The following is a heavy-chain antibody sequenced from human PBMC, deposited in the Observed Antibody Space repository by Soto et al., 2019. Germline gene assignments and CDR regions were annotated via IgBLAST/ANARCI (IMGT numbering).Heavy chain of an antibody. J-gene: IGHJ6*02. D-gene: IGHD3-22*01. CDR3: ARDDDSRPLDV. CDR1: GGSISSYY. Sequence: QVQLQESGPGLVKPSETLSLTCTVSGGSISSYYWSWIRQPPGKGLEWIGYIYYSGSTNYNPSLKSRVTISVDTSKNQFSLKLSSVTAADTAVYYCARDDDSRPLDVWGQGTPVTVSS. V-gene: IGHV4-59*01. CDR2: IYYSGST.